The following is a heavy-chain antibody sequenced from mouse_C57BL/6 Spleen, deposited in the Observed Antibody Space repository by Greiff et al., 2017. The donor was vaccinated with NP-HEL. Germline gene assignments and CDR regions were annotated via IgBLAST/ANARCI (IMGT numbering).Heavy chain of an antibody. V-gene: IGHV1-55*01. D-gene: IGHD1-1*01. CDR2: IYPGSGST. CDR1: GYTFTSYW. Sequence: VQLQQPGAELVKPGASVKMSCKASGYTFTSYWITWVKQRPGQGLEWIGDIYPGSGSTNYNEKFKSKATLTVDTSSSTAYMQLSSLTSEDSAVYYCAREAIYYGSSYGMDYWGQGTSVTVSS. J-gene: IGHJ4*01. CDR3: AREAIYYGSSYGMDY.